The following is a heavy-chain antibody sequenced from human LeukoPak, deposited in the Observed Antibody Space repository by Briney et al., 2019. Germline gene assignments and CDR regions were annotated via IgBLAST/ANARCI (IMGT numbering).Heavy chain of an antibody. Sequence: PGGCLRLSCAASGFTFSSYAMSWVRQAPGEGLEWVSAISGSGGSTYYADSVKGRFTISRDNSKNTLYLQMNSLRAEDTAVYYCAKTSLRVVADYYFDYWGQGTLVTVSS. CDR2: ISGSGGST. CDR1: GFTFSSYA. J-gene: IGHJ4*02. D-gene: IGHD2-15*01. CDR3: AKTSLRVVADYYFDY. V-gene: IGHV3-23*01.